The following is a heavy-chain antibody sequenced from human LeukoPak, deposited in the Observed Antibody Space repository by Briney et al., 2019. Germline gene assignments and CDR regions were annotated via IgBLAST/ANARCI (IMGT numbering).Heavy chain of an antibody. J-gene: IGHJ4*02. CDR1: GFTFDDYA. D-gene: IGHD4-23*01. CDR2: ISWNSGSI. CDR3: AKDIYGGNSFAGGFDY. V-gene: IGHV3-9*01. Sequence: SLRLSCAASGFTFDDYAMHWVRQAPGKGPEWVSGISWNSGSIGYADSVKGRFTISRDNAKNSLYLQMNSLRAEDTALYYCAKDIYGGNSFAGGFDYWGQGTLVTVSS.